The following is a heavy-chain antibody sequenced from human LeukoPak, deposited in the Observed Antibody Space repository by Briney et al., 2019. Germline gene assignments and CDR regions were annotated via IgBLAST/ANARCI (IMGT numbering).Heavy chain of an antibody. CDR1: GFTFSNAW. CDR2: IKSKTDGGTT. J-gene: IGHJ3*02. CDR3: VGYCSGGNCPNAFDI. D-gene: IGHD2-15*01. V-gene: IGHV3-15*01. Sequence: GGSLRLSCAASGFTFSNAWMSWVRQAPGNGLEWLGRIKSKTDGGTTDYAAPVKGRFTISRDDSKNTLYLQMNSLKTEDTAVYYCVGYCSGGNCPNAFDIWSQGTMVTASS.